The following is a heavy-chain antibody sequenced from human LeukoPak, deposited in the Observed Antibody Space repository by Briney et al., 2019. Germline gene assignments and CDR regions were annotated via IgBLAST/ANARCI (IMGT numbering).Heavy chain of an antibody. Sequence: PGRSLRLSCAASGFTFSSYAMSWVRQAAGKGLEWASSISGSGDSTYYADSVKGRSTISRDNSKNSLYLQMNSLRAEDTALYYCAIVIAVAGPATFYWGQGTLATVSS. CDR1: GFTFSSYA. J-gene: IGHJ4*02. D-gene: IGHD6-19*01. V-gene: IGHV3-23*01. CDR3: AIVIAVAGPATFY. CDR2: ISGSGDST.